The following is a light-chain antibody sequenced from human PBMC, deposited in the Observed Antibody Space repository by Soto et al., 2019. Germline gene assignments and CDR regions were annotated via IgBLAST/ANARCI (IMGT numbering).Light chain of an antibody. Sequence: EIVLTQSPATLSLSPGETATLSCRASHSVGSDLGWYQQQPGQAPRLLVFDASSRATGIPARFSGSGSGTDFTLTIYNLQPEDVAVYYCQQRGTWLTFGGGIKVQIK. V-gene: IGKV3-11*01. CDR2: DAS. CDR3: QQRGTWLT. J-gene: IGKJ4*01. CDR1: HSVGSD.